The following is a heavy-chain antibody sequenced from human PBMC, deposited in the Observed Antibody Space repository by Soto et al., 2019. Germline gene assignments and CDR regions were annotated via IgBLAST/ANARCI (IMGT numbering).Heavy chain of an antibody. CDR1: GYTFTSYY. D-gene: IGHD1-7*01. CDR2: INPSGGST. CDR3: AGDLGTTLSLDY. Sequence: QVQLVQSGAEVKKPGASVKVSCKASGYTFTSYYMHWVRQAPGQGLEWMGIINPSGGSTSYAQKFQGRVTMTRDTSTSTVYMELSSLRSEDTAVYYCAGDLGTTLSLDYWGQGTLVTVSS. J-gene: IGHJ4*02. V-gene: IGHV1-46*01.